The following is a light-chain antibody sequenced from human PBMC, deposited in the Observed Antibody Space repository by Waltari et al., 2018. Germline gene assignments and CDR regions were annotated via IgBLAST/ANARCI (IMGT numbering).Light chain of an antibody. J-gene: IGKJ1*01. CDR1: QSLLHSDGTTN. V-gene: IGKV2-29*02. CDR3: MQGRHVPGT. Sequence: IVMTKTPLYLSITPGQPPSISCTSSQSLLHSDGTTNLYWYLQKPGQSPQLVIYGASRRFSGVPDRFSGSGSGTDFTLKISRVEAEDVGVYYCMQGRHVPGTFGQGTKVEIK. CDR2: GAS.